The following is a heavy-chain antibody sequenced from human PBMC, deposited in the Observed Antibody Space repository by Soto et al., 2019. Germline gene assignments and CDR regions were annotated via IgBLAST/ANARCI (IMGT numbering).Heavy chain of an antibody. Sequence: ESGGGVVQPGRSLRLSCAASGFTFSSYAMHWVHQAPGKGLEWVAVISYDGSNKYYADSVKGRFTISRDNSENTLYLQMNSLRAEDTAVYYCARDEGWDSSSWYGGYYGMDVWGQGTTVTVSS. J-gene: IGHJ6*02. CDR3: ARDEGWDSSSWYGGYYGMDV. D-gene: IGHD6-13*01. V-gene: IGHV3-30-3*01. CDR2: ISYDGSNK. CDR1: GFTFSSYA.